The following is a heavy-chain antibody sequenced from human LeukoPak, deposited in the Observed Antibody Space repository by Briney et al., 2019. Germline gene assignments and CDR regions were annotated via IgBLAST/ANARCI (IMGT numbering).Heavy chain of an antibody. CDR2: INPNSGGT. V-gene: IGHV1-2*02. CDR1: GYTFTGYY. D-gene: IGHD3-10*01. J-gene: IGHJ4*02. Sequence: ASVKVSCKASGYTFTGYYMHWVRQAPGQGLEWMGWINPNSGGTNYAQKFQGRVTMTEDTSTDTAYMELSSLRSEDAAVYYCATAYYFGTYGSGSYFDYWGQGTLVTVSS. CDR3: ATAYYFGTYGSGSYFDY.